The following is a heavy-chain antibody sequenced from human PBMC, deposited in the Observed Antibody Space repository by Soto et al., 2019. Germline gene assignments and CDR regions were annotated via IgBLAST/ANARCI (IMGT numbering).Heavy chain of an antibody. CDR3: ASRSVSAPYYFDS. Sequence: PETLSLTCTVSGGSISSYYWSWIRQPPGKGLEWIGYIYYSGSINYSPSLKSRITISADTSNNQISLSLRSVTAADTAVYYCASRSVSAPYYFDSWGQGTLVTVSS. J-gene: IGHJ4*02. V-gene: IGHV4-59*01. CDR2: IYYSGSI. D-gene: IGHD3-10*01. CDR1: GGSISSYY.